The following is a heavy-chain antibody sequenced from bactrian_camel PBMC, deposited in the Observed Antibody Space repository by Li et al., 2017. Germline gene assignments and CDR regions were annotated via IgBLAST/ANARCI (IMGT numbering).Heavy chain of an antibody. D-gene: IGHD2*01. CDR1: GYSAVTLC. V-gene: IGHV3S53*01. Sequence: HVQLVESGGGSVQAGGSLRLSCAAASGYSAVTLCMGWFRQAPGKEREGVAVINRRGTTNYADSVKGRFTISKVNAEKTLYLQMNSLKPDDTAMYYCAASFGPYYSGPYLARRANFLGQGTQVTVS. CDR2: INRRGTT. J-gene: IGHJ4*01.